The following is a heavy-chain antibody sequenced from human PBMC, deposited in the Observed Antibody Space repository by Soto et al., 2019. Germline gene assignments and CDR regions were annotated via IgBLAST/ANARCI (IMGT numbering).Heavy chain of an antibody. CDR2: INPNSGGT. CDR3: ARADSSTSFIYYYYGMDA. D-gene: IGHD2-2*01. Sequence: EASVKVSCKASGYTFTGYYMHWVRQAPGQGLEWMGWINPNSGGTNYAQKFQGRVTMTRDTSXSTAYMELSRLRSDDTAVYYCARADSSTSFIYYYYGMDAWGQGTTVTVSS. J-gene: IGHJ6*02. CDR1: GYTFTGYY. V-gene: IGHV1-2*02.